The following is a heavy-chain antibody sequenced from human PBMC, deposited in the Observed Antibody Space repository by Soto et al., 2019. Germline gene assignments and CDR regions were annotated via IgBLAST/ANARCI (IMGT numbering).Heavy chain of an antibody. CDR2: ISSSSSYI. V-gene: IGHV3-21*01. CDR3: ARAKRAVGYDFDY. Sequence: GGSLRLSCAASGFTFSSYSMNWVRQAPGKGLEWVSSISSSSSYIYYADSVKGRFTISRDNAKNSLYLQMNSLRAEDTAVYYCARAKRAVGYDFDYWGQGTLVTVSS. J-gene: IGHJ4*02. D-gene: IGHD5-12*01. CDR1: GFTFSSYS.